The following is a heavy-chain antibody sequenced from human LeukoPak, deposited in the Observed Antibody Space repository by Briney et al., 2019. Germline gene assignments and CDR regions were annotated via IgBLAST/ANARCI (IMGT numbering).Heavy chain of an antibody. CDR3: AKDKMVYALSGYLDY. V-gene: IGHV3-21*04. Sequence: GGSLRLSCAASGFTFSTYNMNWVRQAPGKGLEWVSSISSSSTYLYYADSVKGRFTISRDNAKNSLFLQLNSLRAEDTAVYYCAKDKMVYALSGYLDYWGQGTLVTVSS. J-gene: IGHJ4*02. CDR1: GFTFSTYN. CDR2: ISSSSTYL. D-gene: IGHD2-8*01.